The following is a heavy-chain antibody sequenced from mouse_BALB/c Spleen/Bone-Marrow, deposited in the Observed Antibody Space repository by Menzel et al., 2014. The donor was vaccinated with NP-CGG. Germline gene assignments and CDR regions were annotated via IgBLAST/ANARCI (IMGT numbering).Heavy chain of an antibody. D-gene: IGHD2-2*01. CDR3: AREDCGYGAMDY. CDR2: IDTSDSYT. Sequence: QVQLQQSGAELVMPGASVKMSCKASGYTFTDYWMHWVKQRPGQGLEWIGAIDTSDSYTSYNQKFKGKATLTVDESSSTAYMQLSSLTSEDSAVYYCAREDCGYGAMDYWGQGTSVTVSS. V-gene: IGHV1-69*01. J-gene: IGHJ4*01. CDR1: GYTFTDYW.